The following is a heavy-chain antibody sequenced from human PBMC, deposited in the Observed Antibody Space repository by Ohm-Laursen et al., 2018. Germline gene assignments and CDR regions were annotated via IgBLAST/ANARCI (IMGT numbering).Heavy chain of an antibody. J-gene: IGHJ5*02. CDR2: IKSTDDTR. CDR1: GYSFNSNH. V-gene: IGHV1-46*02. CDR3: ARDFEWAPVDP. Sequence: ASVKVSCKASGYSFNSNHMQWLRQAPGQGLEWMGIIKSTDDTRTYAQKFQGRVTMTKDRSTSTVYMELSSLRSDDTAVYYCARDFEWAPVDPWGQGTLVTVSS. D-gene: IGHD3-3*01.